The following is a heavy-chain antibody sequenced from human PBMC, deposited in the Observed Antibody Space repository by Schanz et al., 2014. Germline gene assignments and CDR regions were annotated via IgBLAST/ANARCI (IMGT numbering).Heavy chain of an antibody. CDR2: IPSDDSHK. J-gene: IGHJ4*02. CDR1: GFTFSSSG. D-gene: IGHD5-18*01. CDR3: AKDEGYNYGYIFDY. Sequence: LEEWGGGLVQPGGSLRLSCVASGFTFSSSGMHWVRQPPVKGLEFLSFIPSDDSHKYYIDSVKGRFTISRDNSRETMFLQMNTLRPDDTAVYYCAKDEGYNYGYIFDYWGQGTLVTVSS. V-gene: IGHV3-30*02.